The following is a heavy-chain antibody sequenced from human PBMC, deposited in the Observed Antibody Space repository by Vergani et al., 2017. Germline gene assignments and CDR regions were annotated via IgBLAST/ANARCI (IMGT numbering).Heavy chain of an antibody. CDR2: IIPILGIA. Sequence: QVQLVQSGAEVKKPGSSVKVSCKASGGTFSSYTISWVRQAPGQGLEWMGRIIPILGIANYAQKFQGRVTITADKSTSTAYMELSSLRSEDTAVYYCASVDGDYEEYDAFDIWGQGTMFTVSS. CDR3: ASVDGDYEEYDAFDI. CDR1: GGTFSSYT. V-gene: IGHV1-69*02. D-gene: IGHD4-17*01. J-gene: IGHJ3*02.